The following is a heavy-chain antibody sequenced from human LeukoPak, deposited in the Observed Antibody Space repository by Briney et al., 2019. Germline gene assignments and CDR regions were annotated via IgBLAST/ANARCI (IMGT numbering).Heavy chain of an antibody. J-gene: IGHJ4*02. CDR1: GFTFRSYA. V-gene: IGHV3-23*01. CDR2: IIAGGDST. CDR3: ATRRYCSSISCNDFDY. Sequence: PGGSLRLSCAASGFTFRSYAMNWVRQAPGKGLEWVSAIIAGGDSTYYADSVKGRLTISRDNSKNTLYLQMNSLRAGDTAVYYCATRRYCSSISCNDFDYWGQGTLVTVSS. D-gene: IGHD2-2*01.